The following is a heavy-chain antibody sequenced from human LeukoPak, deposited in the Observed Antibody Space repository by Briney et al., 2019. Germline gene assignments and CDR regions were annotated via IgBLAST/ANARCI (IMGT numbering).Heavy chain of an antibody. J-gene: IGHJ4*02. CDR2: INNNSRYI. Sequence: GGSLRLSCAASGFNFSYYSMNWIRQAPGKGLEWVSSINNNSRYIYYADSVKGRFTISRDNSKNTLYLQMNSLRAEDTAIYYCAKEGPHRGSYYLNFDYWGQGTLVTVSS. CDR3: AKEGPHRGSYYLNFDY. CDR1: GFNFSYYS. V-gene: IGHV3-21*04. D-gene: IGHD1-26*01.